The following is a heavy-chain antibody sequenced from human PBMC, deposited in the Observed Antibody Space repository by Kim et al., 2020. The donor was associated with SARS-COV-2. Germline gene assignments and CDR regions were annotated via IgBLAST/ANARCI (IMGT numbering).Heavy chain of an antibody. J-gene: IGHJ4*02. CDR1: GFTFGDYA. CDR3: TRDAILTGYYPHD. CDR2: IRSKAYGGTT. D-gene: IGHD3-9*01. Sequence: GGSLRLSCTASGFTFGDYAMSWFRQAPGKGLEWVGFIRSKAYGGTTEYAASVKGRFTISRDDSKSIAYLQMNSLKTEDTAVYYCTRDAILTGYYPHDWGQGTLVTVSS. V-gene: IGHV3-49*03.